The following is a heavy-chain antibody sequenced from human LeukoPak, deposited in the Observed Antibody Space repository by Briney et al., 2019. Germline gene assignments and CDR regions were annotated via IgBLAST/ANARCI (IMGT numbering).Heavy chain of an antibody. Sequence: PGGSLRLSCAASGFTFSSYWMSWVRQAPGKGLEWVANIKQDGSEKYYVDSVKGRFTISRDNAKNSLYLQMNSLRAEDTAVYYCAREVIAVAGRNWFDPWGHGTLVTVSS. CDR1: GFTFSSYW. D-gene: IGHD6-19*01. CDR2: IKQDGSEK. V-gene: IGHV3-7*01. CDR3: AREVIAVAGRNWFDP. J-gene: IGHJ5*02.